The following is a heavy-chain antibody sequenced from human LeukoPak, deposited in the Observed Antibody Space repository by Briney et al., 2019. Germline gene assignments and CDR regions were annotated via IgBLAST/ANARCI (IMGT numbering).Heavy chain of an antibody. D-gene: IGHD3-9*01. CDR3: ARYRGNYDILTGPIDY. J-gene: IGHJ4*02. CDR2: ISAYNGNT. Sequence: ASVKVSCKASGYTFTSYGISWVRQAPGQGLEWMGWISAYNGNTNYAQKLQGRVTMTTDTSTSTAHMELRSLRSDDTAVYYCARYRGNYDILTGPIDYWGQGTLVTVSS. V-gene: IGHV1-18*01. CDR1: GYTFTSYG.